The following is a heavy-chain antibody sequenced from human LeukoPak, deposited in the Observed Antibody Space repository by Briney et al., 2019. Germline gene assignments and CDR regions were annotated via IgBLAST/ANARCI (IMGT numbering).Heavy chain of an antibody. CDR1: ARSFSGYY. J-gene: IGHJ6*02. CDR3: ARDPTAMARPPQLGNYYYGMDV. D-gene: IGHD5-18*01. CDR2: INHSGRT. Sequence: PSETLSLTCAVYARSFSGYYCSWIRQPPEKGLEWIGEINHSGRTTYNPSLKSRVTISVDTSKTQSSLKLSSVTAADTAVYYCARDPTAMARPPQLGNYYYGMDVWGQGTTVTVSS. V-gene: IGHV4-34*01.